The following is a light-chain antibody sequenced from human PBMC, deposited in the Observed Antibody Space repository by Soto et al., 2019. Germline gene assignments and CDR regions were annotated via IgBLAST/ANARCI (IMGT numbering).Light chain of an antibody. V-gene: IGKV3-20*01. J-gene: IGKJ2*01. CDR3: QQYGSSPYT. CDR2: GAS. CDR1: QSVSSSY. Sequence: EIVLTQSPGTLSLSPGERATLSCRASQSVSSSYLAWYQQKPGQAPRHLIYGASSRATGIPDRFSGSGYGTDFTLTISRLEPEDFAVYYCQQYGSSPYTFGQGTKLEIK.